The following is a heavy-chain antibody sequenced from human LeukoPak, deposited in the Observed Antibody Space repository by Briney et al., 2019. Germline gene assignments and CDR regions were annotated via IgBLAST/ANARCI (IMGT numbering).Heavy chain of an antibody. J-gene: IGHJ2*01. Sequence: GMGKKWVANIKRDGSEKYYVDSVKGRFTISRDNAKDSLFLQMNSLRVEDTAVYYCARFRYDLGNSRAPSNSGYEGLLIAVWGRGILVTVAS. V-gene: IGHV3-7*03. D-gene: IGHD4-23*01. CDR2: IKRDGSEK. CDR3: ARFRYDLGNSRAPSNSGYEGLLIAV.